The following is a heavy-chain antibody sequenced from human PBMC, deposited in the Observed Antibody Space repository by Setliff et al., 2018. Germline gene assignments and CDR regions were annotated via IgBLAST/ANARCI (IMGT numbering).Heavy chain of an antibody. V-gene: IGHV3-30*02. CDR1: GFTFSNHG. CDR2: IWYDGDNK. CDR3: AKSSVASTFYYFYYMDV. D-gene: IGHD6-19*01. J-gene: IGHJ6*03. Sequence: GGSLRLSCVASGFTFSNHGMLWVRQAPGKGLEWVALIWYDGDNKKYADSVKGRFTISRDTSKNTLYLQMDSLRTEDTAVYYCAKSSVASTFYYFYYMDVWGKGTTVTVSS.